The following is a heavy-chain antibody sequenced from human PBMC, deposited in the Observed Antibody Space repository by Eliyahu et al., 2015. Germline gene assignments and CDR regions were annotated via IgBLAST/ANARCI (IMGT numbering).Heavy chain of an antibody. CDR2: IWYDGTNK. V-gene: IGHV3-33*01. CDR1: GFTXXNYG. D-gene: IGHD6-19*01. J-gene: IGHJ5*02. CDR3: ARRYSTGWNGGWLDP. Sequence: QVQVVESGGGVVQPGRSLRLXCVTXGFTXXNYGMHWVRQAPGKGLGWVAVIWYDGTNKFYADSVKGRFTISRDNSKNTVYLQMNSLTAEDTAVYYCARRYSTGWNGGWLDPWGQGTLVSVSS.